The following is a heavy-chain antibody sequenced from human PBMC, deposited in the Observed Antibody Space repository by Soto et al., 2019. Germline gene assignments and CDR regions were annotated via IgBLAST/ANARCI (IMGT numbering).Heavy chain of an antibody. CDR2: ISTYNGIT. J-gene: IGHJ4*02. V-gene: IGHV1-18*04. Sequence: WASVKVSCKASGYTLTTYGISWVRQAPGQGLEWMGWISTYNGITNYAQKVQGRVTMTTDTSTSTAYMELRSLRSDDTAVYYCARERSGSYSGVWYFDYWGQGTLVPV. D-gene: IGHD1-26*01. CDR3: ARERSGSYSGVWYFDY. CDR1: GYTLTTYG.